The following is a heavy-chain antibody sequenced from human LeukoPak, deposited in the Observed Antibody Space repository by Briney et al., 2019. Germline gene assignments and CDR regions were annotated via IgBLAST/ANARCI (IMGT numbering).Heavy chain of an antibody. CDR3: AKGGITGTTGLFDY. CDR1: GFTFSSYE. D-gene: IGHD1-7*01. V-gene: IGHV3-48*03. Sequence: PGGSLRLSCAASGFTFSSYEMNWVRQAPGKGLEWVSYISSSGSTIYYADSVKGRFTISRDNAKNSLYLQMNSLRAEDTAVYYCAKGGITGTTGLFDYWGQGTLVTVSS. J-gene: IGHJ4*02. CDR2: ISSSGSTI.